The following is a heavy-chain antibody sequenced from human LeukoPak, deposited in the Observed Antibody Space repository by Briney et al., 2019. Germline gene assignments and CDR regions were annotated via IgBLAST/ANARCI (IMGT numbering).Heavy chain of an antibody. CDR2: IKQDGSEK. D-gene: IGHD1-26*01. V-gene: IGHV3-7*01. CDR1: GFTFSNAW. CDR3: ARDPKWELEAYFDY. Sequence: PGGSLRLSCAASGFTFSNAWMSWVRQAPGKGLEWVANIKQDGSEKYYVDSVKGRFTISRDNAKNSLYLQMNSLRAEDTAVYYCARDPKWELEAYFDYWGQGTLVTVSS. J-gene: IGHJ4*02.